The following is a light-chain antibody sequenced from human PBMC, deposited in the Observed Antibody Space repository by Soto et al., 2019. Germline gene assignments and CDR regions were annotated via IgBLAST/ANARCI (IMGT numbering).Light chain of an antibody. CDR2: INSAGSH. V-gene: IGLV4-69*02. Sequence: QSVLTQSPSASASLGASVKLTCTLSSGHSNYAIAWHQQKPEKGPRYLMEINSAGSHSKGDGIPDRFSGSSSGAERYLTISSLQSEDAADYYCQTWDTGIQVFGTGTKVTVL. J-gene: IGLJ1*01. CDR1: SGHSNYA. CDR3: QTWDTGIQV.